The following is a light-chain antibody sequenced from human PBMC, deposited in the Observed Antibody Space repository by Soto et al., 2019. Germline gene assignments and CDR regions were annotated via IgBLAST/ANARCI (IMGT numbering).Light chain of an antibody. CDR3: SSYTSSNTYV. CDR1: SSVVGSYNR. Sequence: QSVLTQPPSVSGSPGHSVAISCTGTSSVVGSYNRVSWYQQPPGSAPKLMIYDVSNRPSGVPDRFSGSKSGNAASLTISGLQAEDEADYYCSSYTSSNTYVFGTGTKVTVL. J-gene: IGLJ1*01. CDR2: DVS. V-gene: IGLV2-18*02.